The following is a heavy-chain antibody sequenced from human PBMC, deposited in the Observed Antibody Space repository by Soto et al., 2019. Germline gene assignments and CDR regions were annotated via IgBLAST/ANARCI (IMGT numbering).Heavy chain of an antibody. CDR2: IIPMFGTA. V-gene: IGHV1-69*13. CDR3: ARGATVTREYFYGMDV. Sequence: GXSVKVSCKTSGGSFSNYAISWVRQAPVQGLEWMGAIIPMFGTANYAQMFQGRVTITADESTNTAYMEVSSLRSEDSAVYYCARGATVTREYFYGMDVWGQGTTVTVSS. CDR1: GGSFSNYA. J-gene: IGHJ6*02. D-gene: IGHD4-4*01.